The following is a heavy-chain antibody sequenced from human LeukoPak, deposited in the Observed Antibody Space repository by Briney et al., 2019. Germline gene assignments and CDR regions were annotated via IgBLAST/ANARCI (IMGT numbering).Heavy chain of an antibody. J-gene: IGHJ3*02. CDR1: GYIFTGYY. CDR2: INPNSGGT. Sequence: EASVKVSCKASGYIFTGYYMHWVRQAPGQGLEWMGWINPNSGGTNYAQKFQGRVTMTRDTSISTAYMELSRLRSDDTAVYYCAREHTAMVTDIWGQGTMVTVSS. D-gene: IGHD5-18*01. CDR3: AREHTAMVTDI. V-gene: IGHV1-2*02.